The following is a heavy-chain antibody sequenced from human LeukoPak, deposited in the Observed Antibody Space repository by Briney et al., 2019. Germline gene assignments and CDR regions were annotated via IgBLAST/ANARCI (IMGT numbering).Heavy chain of an antibody. CDR1: GFTFSSYA. CDR2: ISGSGGST. V-gene: IGHV3-23*01. Sequence: GGSLRLSCVASGFTFSSYAMNWVRQAPGKGLEWVSAISGSGGSTYYADSVKGRFTISRDNSKNTLYLQMNSLRAEDTAVYYCAKDLSDSTVALDYWGQGTLVTVSS. D-gene: IGHD4-23*01. CDR3: AKDLSDSTVALDY. J-gene: IGHJ4*02.